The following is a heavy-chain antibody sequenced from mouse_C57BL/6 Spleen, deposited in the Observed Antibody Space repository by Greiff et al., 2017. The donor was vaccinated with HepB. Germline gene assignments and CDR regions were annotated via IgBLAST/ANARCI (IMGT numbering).Heavy chain of an antibody. CDR2: IDPSDSET. Sequence: VQLQQPGAELVRPGSSVKLSCKASGYTFTSYWMHWVKQRPIQGLEWIGNIDPSDSETHYNQKFKDKATLTVDKSSSTAYMQLSSLTSEDSAVYYSARGGYGSRNWYFDVWGTGTTVTVSS. D-gene: IGHD1-1*01. J-gene: IGHJ1*03. CDR1: GYTFTSYW. CDR3: ARGGYGSRNWYFDV. V-gene: IGHV1-52*01.